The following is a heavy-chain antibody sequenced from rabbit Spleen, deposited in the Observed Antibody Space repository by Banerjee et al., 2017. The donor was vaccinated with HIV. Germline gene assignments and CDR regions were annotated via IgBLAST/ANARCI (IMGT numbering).Heavy chain of an antibody. J-gene: IGHJ4*01. CDR1: GFSFSSGDD. V-gene: IGHV1S40*01. CDR2: IYTGSGST. Sequence: QSLEESGGDLVKPGASLTLTCTASGFSFSSGDDMCWVRQAPGKGLEWIGCIYTGSGSTYYASWAKGRFTGSKTSSTTVTLRVTSLTDADTATYFCARFDGGATGTGYARLWGPGTLVTVS. CDR3: ARFDGGATGTGYARL. D-gene: IGHD6-1*01.